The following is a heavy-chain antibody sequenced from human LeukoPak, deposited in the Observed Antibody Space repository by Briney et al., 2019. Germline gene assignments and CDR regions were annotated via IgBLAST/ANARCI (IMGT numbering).Heavy chain of an antibody. CDR1: RFTFSNYP. Sequence: GRSLRLSCAASRFTFSNYPMHWVRQAPGKGLEWVALLSYDGSNECYADSVKGRFTISRDNSKNTLYLQMNSLRAEDTAVYYCARGRGSYSADYWGQGTLVTVSS. V-gene: IGHV3-30-3*01. CDR3: ARGRGSYSADY. D-gene: IGHD1-26*01. J-gene: IGHJ4*02. CDR2: LSYDGSNE.